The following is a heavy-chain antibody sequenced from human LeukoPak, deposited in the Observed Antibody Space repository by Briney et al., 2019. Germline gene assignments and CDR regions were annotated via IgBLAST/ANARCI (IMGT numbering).Heavy chain of an antibody. CDR1: GGTFSSYA. CDR3: ARDYSGSSLGY. Sequence: SVKVSCKASGGTFSSYAISWVRQAPGQGLEWMGRIIPILGIANYAQKFQGRVTITADKSTSTAYMELSSLGSEDTAVYYCARDYSGSSLGYWGQGTLVTVSS. J-gene: IGHJ4*02. V-gene: IGHV1-69*04. D-gene: IGHD1-26*01. CDR2: IIPILGIA.